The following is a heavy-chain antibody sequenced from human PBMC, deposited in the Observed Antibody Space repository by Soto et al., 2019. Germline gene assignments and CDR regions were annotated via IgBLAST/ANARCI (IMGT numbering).Heavy chain of an antibody. J-gene: IGHJ4*02. CDR3: ARDRAPRGWSYLDL. Sequence: SVKVSCKAFGGSFSDYAISWVRQAPGQGLEWMGGIIPIFGTPNYAQKFQDRVTFTAHESTNTAYMELSRLTSEDTAVYYCARDRAPRGWSYLDLWGQGTQVTV. CDR1: GGSFSDYA. D-gene: IGHD2-15*01. V-gene: IGHV1-69*13. CDR2: IIPIFGTP.